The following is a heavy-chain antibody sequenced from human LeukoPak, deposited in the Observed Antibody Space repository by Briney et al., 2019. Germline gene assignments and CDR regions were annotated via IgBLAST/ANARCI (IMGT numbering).Heavy chain of an antibody. V-gene: IGHV4-61*02. D-gene: IGHD3-16*02. CDR1: GGSISSGSYY. CDR2: IYTSGSA. J-gene: IGHJ6*02. CDR3: ARDGYTFTYYYYGMDV. Sequence: PSETLSLTCTVSGGSISSGSYYWSWIRQPAGKGLEWIGRIYTSGSANYNPSLKSRVTISVDTSKNQFSLKLSSVTAADTAVYSCARDGYTFTYYYYGMDVWGQGTTVTVSS.